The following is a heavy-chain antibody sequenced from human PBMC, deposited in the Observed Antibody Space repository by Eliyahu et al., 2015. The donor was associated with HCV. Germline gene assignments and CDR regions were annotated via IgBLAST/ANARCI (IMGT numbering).Heavy chain of an antibody. CDR1: GFSLGGFW. Sequence: EAQLVESGGGLVQPGGSLRLSCAAPGFSLGGFWMHWVRQPPGEGLGWVAHIKSDGSSTNYADSVRGRFTISRDNAKNTLYLQMSSLRAEDTAVYFCMSQIIPGTLGPNEYWGQGTLVTVSS. CDR2: IKSDGSST. V-gene: IGHV3-74*01. D-gene: IGHD1-20*01. J-gene: IGHJ4*02. CDR3: MSQIIPGTLGPNEY.